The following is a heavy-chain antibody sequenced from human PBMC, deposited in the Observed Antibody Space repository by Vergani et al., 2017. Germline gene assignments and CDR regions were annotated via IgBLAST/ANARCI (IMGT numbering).Heavy chain of an antibody. CDR3: ARVVRGVINHGLFDY. D-gene: IGHD3-10*01. CDR2: IYPGDSDI. Sequence: EVQLVQSGAEVKKPGESLKIFCKGSGYSFTSYWIGWVRQMPGKGLEWMGIIYPGDSDIRYRPSFQGQVNTSADKSISTAYLQWSSLKASATAMYYCARVVRGVINHGLFDYWGQGTLVTVSS. J-gene: IGHJ4*02. V-gene: IGHV5-51*03. CDR1: GYSFTSYW.